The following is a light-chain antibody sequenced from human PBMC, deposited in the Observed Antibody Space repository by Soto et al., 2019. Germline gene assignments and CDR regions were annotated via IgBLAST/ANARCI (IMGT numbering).Light chain of an antibody. Sequence: EIVMTQSPVSLPVTPGEPASISCRSSPSLLHRNGYNCVDWYLQKPGQSPQLLIHLGSNRASGVPGRFSGSGSGTDFTLKISRVEAEDVGVYYCMQALQSPLTFGGGTKVELK. CDR3: MQALQSPLT. CDR2: LGS. V-gene: IGKV2-28*01. J-gene: IGKJ4*01. CDR1: PSLLHRNGYNC.